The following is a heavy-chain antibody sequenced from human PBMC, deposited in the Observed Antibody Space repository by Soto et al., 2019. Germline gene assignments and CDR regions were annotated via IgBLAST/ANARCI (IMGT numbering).Heavy chain of an antibody. J-gene: IGHJ4*02. V-gene: IGHV1-46*01. Sequence: ASVKVSCKASGYTFTSYYMHWVRQAPGQGLEWMGIINPSGGSTSYAQKFQGRVAMTRDTSTSTVYMELSSLRSEDTAVYYCARGRAAHGDYAYYFDYCGQGTLVTVS. CDR2: INPSGGST. CDR3: ARGRAAHGDYAYYFDY. CDR1: GYTFTSYY. D-gene: IGHD4-17*01.